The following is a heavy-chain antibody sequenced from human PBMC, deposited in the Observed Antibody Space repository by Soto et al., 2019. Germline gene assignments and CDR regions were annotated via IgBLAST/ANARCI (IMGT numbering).Heavy chain of an antibody. V-gene: IGHV3-23*01. CDR3: AKGRRDDVLTGFYLTYFDY. CDR2: ISGSGDRT. CDR1: GFTFSNYA. Sequence: EVQLLESGGGLVQPGGSLRLSCAASGFTFSNYAMSRVRQAPGKGLKWVSSISGSGDRTFSADSLKGRFAISRDNSRNMLFLQISSLRADDTAVYYCAKGRRDDVLTGFYLTYFDYWGQGTQVTVPS. D-gene: IGHD3-9*01. J-gene: IGHJ4*02.